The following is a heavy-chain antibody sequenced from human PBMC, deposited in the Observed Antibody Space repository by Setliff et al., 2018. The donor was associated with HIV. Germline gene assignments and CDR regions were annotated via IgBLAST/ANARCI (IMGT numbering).Heavy chain of an antibody. CDR1: GRSISSSTYY. D-gene: IGHD5-12*01. J-gene: IGHJ5*02. CDR2: IYYTGNP. Sequence: LSLTCTVSGRSISSSTYYWGWLRKPPGKGLEWIGSIYYTGNPQYNPSLKSRVTISVDTSKNQFSLQLRSVTTADTAVYYCARPGMATLKVWVDNWGQGTLVTVSS. V-gene: IGHV4-39*01. CDR3: ARPGMATLKVWVDN.